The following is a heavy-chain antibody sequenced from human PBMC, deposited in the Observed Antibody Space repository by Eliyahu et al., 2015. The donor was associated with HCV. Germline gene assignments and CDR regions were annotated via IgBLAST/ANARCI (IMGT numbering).Heavy chain of an antibody. CDR2: IYYSGST. J-gene: IGHJ5*02. CDR3: ARRNYYDSSGYYPFDP. V-gene: IGHV4-59*08. Sequence: QVQLQESGPGLVKPSETLSLTCTVSGGXISSYYWSWIRQPPGKGLEWIGYIYYSGSTNYNPSLKSRVTISXDTSKNQFSLKLSSVTAADTAVYYCARRNYYDSSGYYPFDPWGQGTLVTVSS. D-gene: IGHD3-22*01. CDR1: GGXISSYY.